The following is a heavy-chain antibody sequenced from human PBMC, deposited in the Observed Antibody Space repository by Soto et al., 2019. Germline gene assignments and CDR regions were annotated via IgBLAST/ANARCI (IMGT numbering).Heavy chain of an antibody. CDR1: GGSITSYY. V-gene: IGHV4-59*01. CDR3: GRAPDYGDYVSPFDY. D-gene: IGHD4-17*01. J-gene: IGHJ4*02. Sequence: SETLSLTCTVSGGSITSYYWSWIRQPPGKGLEWIGYIHYSGRTNYNPSLKSRVTISVDTSENQFSLKLSSVTAADTAVYYCGRAPDYGDYVSPFDYWGQGTLVTSP. CDR2: IHYSGRT.